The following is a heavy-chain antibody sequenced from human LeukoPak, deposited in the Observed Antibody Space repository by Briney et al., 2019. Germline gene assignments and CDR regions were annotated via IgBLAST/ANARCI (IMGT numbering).Heavy chain of an antibody. V-gene: IGHV1-18*04. J-gene: IGHJ4*02. Sequence: ASVKVSCKASGYTFTGYYMHWVRQAAGQGLEWMGWISAQHGQTEYAPNSPDRVTMTTDTYTNTAYMELRSLRSDDTAVYYCARDSTGGFRWLRFFYFDYWGQGTLVTVSS. CDR1: GYTFTGYY. CDR2: ISAQHGQT. CDR3: ARDSTGGFRWLRFFYFDY. D-gene: IGHD3-22*01.